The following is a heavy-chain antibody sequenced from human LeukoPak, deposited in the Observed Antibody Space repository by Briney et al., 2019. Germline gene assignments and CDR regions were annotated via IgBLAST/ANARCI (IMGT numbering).Heavy chain of an antibody. J-gene: IGHJ4*02. Sequence: GGSLRLSCAASGFTVSSNYMSWVRQAPGRGLEWVANIKQDGSVKYYVDSVKGRFTISRDNAKNSLYLQMNSLRAEDTAFYYCARIGYSSSSFDYWGQGTLVTVSS. CDR1: GFTVSSNY. CDR2: IKQDGSVK. CDR3: ARIGYSSSSFDY. V-gene: IGHV3-7*01. D-gene: IGHD2-15*01.